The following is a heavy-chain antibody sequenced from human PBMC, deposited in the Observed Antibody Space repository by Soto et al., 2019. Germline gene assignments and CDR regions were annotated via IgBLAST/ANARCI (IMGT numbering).Heavy chain of an antibody. CDR2: RSPTSGNT. J-gene: IGHJ2*01. D-gene: IGHD2-8*01. V-gene: IGHV1-8*02. CDR1: RYTVTTYD. CDR3: VRYAVAATD. Sequence: SVKVSCTASRYTVTTYDIHWVRQATGQGLEWMGWRSPTSGNTGYAPKFQDRSTLTRGTAIAKAYMGLSSLTADDTAMYFCVRYAVAATDWGRGIQVTVYS.